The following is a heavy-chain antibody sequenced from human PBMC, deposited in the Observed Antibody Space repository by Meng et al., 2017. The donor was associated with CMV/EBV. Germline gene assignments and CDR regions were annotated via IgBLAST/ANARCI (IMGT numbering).Heavy chain of an antibody. J-gene: IGHJ4*02. CDR3: TRRSSSNDY. CDR1: GFTFSSYG. Sequence: GGSLRPSCAASGFTFSSYGMHWVRQASGKGLEWVGRIRSKANSYATAYAASVKGRFTISRDDSKNTAYLQMNSLKTEDTAVYYCTRRSSSNDYWGQGTLVTVSS. V-gene: IGHV3-73*01. CDR2: IRSKANSYAT. D-gene: IGHD6-6*01.